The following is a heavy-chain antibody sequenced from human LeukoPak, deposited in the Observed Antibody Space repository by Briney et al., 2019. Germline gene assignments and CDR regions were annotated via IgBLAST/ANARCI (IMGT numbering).Heavy chain of an antibody. CDR2: IIPIFGTA. D-gene: IGHD5-18*01. CDR1: GGTFSSYA. CDR3: ARANVDTAMATGYEFDY. J-gene: IGHJ4*02. V-gene: IGHV1-69*13. Sequence: VASVKVSCKASGGTFSSYAISWVRQAPGQGLEWMGGIIPIFGTANYAQKFQGRVTITADESTSTAYVELSSLRSEDTAVYYCARANVDTAMATGYEFDYWGQGTLVTVSS.